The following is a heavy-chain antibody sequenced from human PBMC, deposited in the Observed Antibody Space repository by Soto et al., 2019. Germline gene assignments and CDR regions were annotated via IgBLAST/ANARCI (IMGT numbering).Heavy chain of an antibody. CDR1: GFTFSTYT. D-gene: IGHD2-2*01. CDR2: ISGSGGSP. CDR3: ANARCSTTNCYVPYY. J-gene: IGHJ4*02. Sequence: GGSLRLSCAASGFTFSTYTMSWVRQAPGKGLEWVSAISGSGGSPSYADSVQGRFTISRDNPKNTLYLQMNSLRAEDTAMYYCANARCSTTNCYVPYYWGQGTLVTVSS. V-gene: IGHV3-23*01.